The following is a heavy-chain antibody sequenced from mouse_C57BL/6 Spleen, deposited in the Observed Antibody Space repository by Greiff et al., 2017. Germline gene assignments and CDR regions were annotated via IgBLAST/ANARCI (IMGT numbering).Heavy chain of an antibody. CDR3: ARGNYPCYFDY. D-gene: IGHD1-1*02. J-gene: IGHJ2*01. Sequence: QVQLQQSGAELVRPGSSVKLSCKASGYTFTSYWMHWVKQRPIQGLEWIGNIDPSDSETHYNQKFKDKATLTVDKSSSTAYMQLSSLTSEDSAVYYCARGNYPCYFDYWGQGTTLTVSS. V-gene: IGHV1-52*01. CDR2: IDPSDSET. CDR1: GYTFTSYW.